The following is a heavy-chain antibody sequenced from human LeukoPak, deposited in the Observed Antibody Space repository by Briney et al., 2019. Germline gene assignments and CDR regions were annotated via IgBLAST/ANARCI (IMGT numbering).Heavy chain of an antibody. CDR1: GFTFITYW. CDR2: KKLDGREK. CDR3: AGDRETSSSWLLDY. D-gene: IGHD6-13*01. Sequence: GETLRLTCAASGFTFITYWMQRVRQAPGKGIVWVPKKKLDGREKYYVDSVEGRFTNSRDNAKNSLYLQMNSLRAEDKAVYYCAGDRETSSSWLLDYWGQGTLVTVSS. J-gene: IGHJ4*02. V-gene: IGHV3-7*01.